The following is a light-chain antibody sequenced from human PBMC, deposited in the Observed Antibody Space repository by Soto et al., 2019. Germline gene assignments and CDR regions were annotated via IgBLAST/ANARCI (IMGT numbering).Light chain of an antibody. CDR3: SSYTSISSFV. Sequence: QSALTQPASVSGSPGQSITISCTGTSSDVGGYNYVSWYQQHPGKAPKLMIYEVSNRPSGVSNRFSGSKSGNTASLTISGPQAEDEADYYCSSYTSISSFVFGTGTKVTVL. CDR2: EVS. J-gene: IGLJ1*01. V-gene: IGLV2-14*01. CDR1: SSDVGGYNY.